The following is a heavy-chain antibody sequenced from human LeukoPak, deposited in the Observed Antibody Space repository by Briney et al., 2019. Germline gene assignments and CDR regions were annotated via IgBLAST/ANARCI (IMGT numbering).Heavy chain of an antibody. J-gene: IGHJ5*02. D-gene: IGHD4-23*01. CDR1: GFTFSNCA. V-gene: IGHV3-30*02. CDR3: TKGDDYGANTRPPKYNWFDP. CDR2: IRYDGNNK. Sequence: PGGSLRLSCAASGFTFSNCAMHWVRQAPGKGLEWVAFIRYDGNNKNYADSVKGRFTISRDNSKDTLYLQMNSLRPDDTAVYYCTKGDDYGANTRPPKYNWFDPWGQGTLVTVSS.